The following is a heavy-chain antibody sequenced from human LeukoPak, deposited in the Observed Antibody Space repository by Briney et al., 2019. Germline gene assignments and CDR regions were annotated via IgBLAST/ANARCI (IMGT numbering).Heavy chain of an antibody. Sequence: ASVKVSCKVSGYTLTELSMHWVRQAPGKGLEWMGGFDPEDGETIYAQKFQGRVTMTEDTSTDTAYMELSSLRSEDTAVYYCATSNIAAAGSPFDYWGQGTLVTVSS. V-gene: IGHV1-24*01. CDR2: FDPEDGET. CDR3: ATSNIAAAGSPFDY. CDR1: GYTLTELS. D-gene: IGHD6-13*01. J-gene: IGHJ4*02.